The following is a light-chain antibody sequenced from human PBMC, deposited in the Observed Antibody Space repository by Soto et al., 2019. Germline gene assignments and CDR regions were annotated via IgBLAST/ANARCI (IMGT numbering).Light chain of an antibody. CDR3: SSYTSRNTEV. CDR2: DVS. V-gene: IGLV2-14*03. J-gene: IGLJ1*01. CDR1: SSDIGAYNY. Sequence: QSVLTQPASVSGSPGQSITISCTGTSSDIGAYNYVSWYQHHPGIAPKLIIYDVSTRPSGVSDRFSASKSGNTASLTISELQADDEADYYCSSYTSRNTEVFGTGTKVTVL.